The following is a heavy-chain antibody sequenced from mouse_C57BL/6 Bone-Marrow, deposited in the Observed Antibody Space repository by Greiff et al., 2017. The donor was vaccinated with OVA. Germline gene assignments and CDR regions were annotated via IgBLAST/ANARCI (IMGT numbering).Heavy chain of an antibody. J-gene: IGHJ1*03. D-gene: IGHD1-1*01. CDR3: ASPCYYDSTWYFDV. CDR2: INPNYGTT. CDR1: GYSFTDYN. Sequence: VQLQQSGPELVKPGASVKISCKASGYSFTDYNMNWVKQSNGKSLEWIGVINPNYGTTSYNQKFKGKATLTVDQSSSTAYMQLNSLTSEDSEVYYCASPCYYDSTWYFDVWGTGTTVTVSS. V-gene: IGHV1-39*01.